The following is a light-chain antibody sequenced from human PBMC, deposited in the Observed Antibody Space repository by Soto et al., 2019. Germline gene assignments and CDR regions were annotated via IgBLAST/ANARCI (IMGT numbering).Light chain of an antibody. V-gene: IGKV1-33*01. CDR2: EAS. J-gene: IGKJ3*01. CDR1: QDISNY. Sequence: DIQMTQSPSSLSASVGDRVTITCQASQDISNYLNWFQQKPGKAPNLLTYEASNLEAGVPSRFSGSGSGTDFTFTISSLQPEDIATYYCQQYDDLPFTFGPGTRVNIK. CDR3: QQYDDLPFT.